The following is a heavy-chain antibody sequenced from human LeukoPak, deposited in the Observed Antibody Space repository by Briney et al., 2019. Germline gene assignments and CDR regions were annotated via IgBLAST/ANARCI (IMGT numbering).Heavy chain of an antibody. CDR3: ARGGSSWYADY. V-gene: IGHV4-59*01. CDR2: IHYSGST. D-gene: IGHD6-13*01. CDR1: GASISTYY. Sequence: PSETLSLTCSVSGASISTYYWSWIRQPSEKGLEWIGYIHYSGSTSYNPSLKSRVTMSADTSNDQFSLKVSSVTAADTAVYYCARGGSSWYADYWGQGTLVTVSS. J-gene: IGHJ4*02.